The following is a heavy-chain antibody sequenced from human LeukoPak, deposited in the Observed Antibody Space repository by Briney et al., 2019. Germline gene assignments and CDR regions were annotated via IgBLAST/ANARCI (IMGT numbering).Heavy chain of an antibody. V-gene: IGHV4-39*01. Sequence: SETLSLTCTVSGGSISSSSYSWGWIRQPPGKGLEWIGSIYYSGSTYYNPSLKSRVTISVDTSKNQFSLKLSSVTAADTAVYYCARHSGFYGDYSRVFDYWGQGTLVTVSS. CDR3: ARHSGFYGDYSRVFDY. J-gene: IGHJ4*02. CDR2: IYYSGST. CDR1: GGSISSSSYS. D-gene: IGHD4-17*01.